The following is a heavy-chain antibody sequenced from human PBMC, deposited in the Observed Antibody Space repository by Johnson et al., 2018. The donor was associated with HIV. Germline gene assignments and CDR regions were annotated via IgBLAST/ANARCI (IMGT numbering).Heavy chain of an antibody. CDR1: GFTVSSNY. CDR3: ARDQCYSSSLYDTFDI. V-gene: IGHV3-53*02. J-gene: IGHJ3*02. Sequence: MLLVETGGGLIQPGGSLRLSCAASGFTVSSNYMSWVRQAPGKGLEWVSVIYSGGSTYYADSVKGRFTISRDSSTNTLYLQMNSLRAEDTAVVYCARDQCYSSSLYDTFDIWGQGTMVTVSS. D-gene: IGHD6-13*01. CDR2: IYSGGST.